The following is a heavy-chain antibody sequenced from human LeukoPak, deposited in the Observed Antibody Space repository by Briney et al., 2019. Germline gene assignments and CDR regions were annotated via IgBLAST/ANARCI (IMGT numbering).Heavy chain of an antibody. V-gene: IGHV1-18*01. D-gene: IGHD3-16*02. CDR1: GYTFTSHG. J-gene: IGHJ4*02. Sequence: ASVKVSCKASGYTFTSHGINWFRQAPGQGLEWMGWVSGYNGDTDYAQKFQGRVTMTTDRSTNTVYMELRSLRSDDTAVYYCARDRPVMITFGGVIIAAYWGQGTLVSVSS. CDR3: ARDRPVMITFGGVIIAAY. CDR2: VSGYNGDT.